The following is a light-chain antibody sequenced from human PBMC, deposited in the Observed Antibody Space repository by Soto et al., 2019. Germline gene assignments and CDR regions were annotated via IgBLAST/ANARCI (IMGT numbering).Light chain of an antibody. Sequence: QSALTQPRSVSGSPGQSVTISCTGTSSDVGGYNYVCWYQLHPGTAPKLMIYDVSKPPSGVPDRSSGSKSGNTASLTSSGLQAEDADYYYSCSYGGSYPWVFGGGTKLTVL. CDR2: DVS. J-gene: IGLJ3*02. V-gene: IGLV2-11*01. CDR3: CSYGGSYPWV. CDR1: SSDVGGYNY.